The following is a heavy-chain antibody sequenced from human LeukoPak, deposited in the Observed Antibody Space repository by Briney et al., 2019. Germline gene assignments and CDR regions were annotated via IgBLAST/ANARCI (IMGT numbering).Heavy chain of an antibody. V-gene: IGHV4-39*01. CDR1: GGSISSSSYY. CDR2: IYYNGST. D-gene: IGHD6-19*01. CDR3: ARQFISGRAPGF. Sequence: PSETLSLTCTVSGGSISSSSYYWGWIRQPPGKGLEWIGSIYYNGSTYYNPSLKSRVTISVDTSKNQFSLKLSSVTAADTAVYYCARQFISGRAPGFWGQGTLVTVSS. J-gene: IGHJ4*02.